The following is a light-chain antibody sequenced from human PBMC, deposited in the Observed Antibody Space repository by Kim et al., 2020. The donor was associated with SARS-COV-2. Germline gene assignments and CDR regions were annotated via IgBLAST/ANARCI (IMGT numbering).Light chain of an antibody. J-gene: IGLJ3*02. Sequence: QSVLTPAPSASGAPGQAVTISCSGSNSNIGGNPVNWYQQFPGKAPKLLNYGRNQRPSGVPDRFSGSKSGTSASLAISGLQSEDEADYYCAVWDDSLNGWVFGGGTQLTVL. CDR2: GRN. CDR1: NSNIGGNP. V-gene: IGLV1-44*01. CDR3: AVWDDSLNGWV.